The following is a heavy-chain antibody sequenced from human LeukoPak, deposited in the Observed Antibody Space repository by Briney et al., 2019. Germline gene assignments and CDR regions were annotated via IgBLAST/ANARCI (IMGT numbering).Heavy chain of an antibody. V-gene: IGHV3-30*04. CDR1: GLTFSSYA. CDR3: ARSHSEAAFDI. J-gene: IGHJ3*02. CDR2: ISYDGSNK. Sequence: PGGSLRLSCAASGLTFSSYAMHWVRQAPGKGLEWVAVISYDGSNKYYADSVKGRFTISRDNSKNTLYLQMNSLRAEDTAVYYCARSHSEAAFDIWGQGTMVTVSS.